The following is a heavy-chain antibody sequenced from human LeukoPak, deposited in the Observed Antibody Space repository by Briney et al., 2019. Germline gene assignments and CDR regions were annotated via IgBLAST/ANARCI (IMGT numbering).Heavy chain of an antibody. V-gene: IGHV4-4*07. Sequence: PSHTLSLTCTVSGASISNYYWSWIRQPAGKGLEWIGRISTSARTNYNPSLKSRVTMSVDTSKNQFSLKLSSVIGADTALDYGARGIREMATIPYWYFDIWGRGTLVTVSS. J-gene: IGHJ2*01. CDR2: ISTSART. D-gene: IGHD5-24*01. CDR3: ARGIREMATIPYWYFDI. CDR1: GASISNYY.